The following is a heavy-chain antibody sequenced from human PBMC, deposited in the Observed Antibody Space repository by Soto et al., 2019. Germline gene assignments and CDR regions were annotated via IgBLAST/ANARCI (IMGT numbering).Heavy chain of an antibody. CDR3: ARSPLPGYCSGGSCYFSDY. V-gene: IGHV3-30-3*01. CDR1: GFTFSSYA. CDR2: ISYDGSNK. J-gene: IGHJ4*02. D-gene: IGHD2-15*01. Sequence: GGSLRLSCAASGFTFSSYAMHWVRQAPGKGLEWVAVISYDGSNKYYADSVKGRFTISRDNSKNTLYLQMNSLRAEDTAVYYCARSPLPGYCSGGSCYFSDYWGQGTLVTVSS.